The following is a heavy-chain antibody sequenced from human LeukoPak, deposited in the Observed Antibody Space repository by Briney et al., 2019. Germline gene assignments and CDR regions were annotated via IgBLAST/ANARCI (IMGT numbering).Heavy chain of an antibody. CDR3: ARPYCSSTSCYDTGHWFDP. CDR1: GGTFSSYA. Sequence: ASVKVSCKASGGTFSSYAISWVRQAPGQGLEWMGGIIPIFGTANYAQKFQGRVTITTDESTSTAYMELSSLRSEDTAVYYCARPYCSSTSCYDTGHWFDPWGQGTLVTVSS. CDR2: IIPIFGTA. V-gene: IGHV1-69*05. D-gene: IGHD2-2*01. J-gene: IGHJ5*02.